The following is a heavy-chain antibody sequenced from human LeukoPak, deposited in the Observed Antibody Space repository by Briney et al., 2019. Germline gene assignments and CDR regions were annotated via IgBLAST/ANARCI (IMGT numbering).Heavy chain of an antibody. CDR2: ISYSGST. D-gene: IGHD2-15*01. CDR3: ARGGYCSGGSCYWFDP. J-gene: IGHJ5*02. Sequence: PSQTLSLTCTVSGGSISSYYWSWFRQTPGKGLEWIGYISYSGSTNYNPSLKSRVTISVDTSKKQFSLKLSSVTAADTAVYYCARGGYCSGGSCYWFDPWGQGTLVTVSS. V-gene: IGHV4-59*01. CDR1: GGSISSYY.